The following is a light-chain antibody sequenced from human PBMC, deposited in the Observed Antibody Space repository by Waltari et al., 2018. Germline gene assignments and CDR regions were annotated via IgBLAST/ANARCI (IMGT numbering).Light chain of an antibody. CDR3: SSYTTSWTYV. CDR2: DVT. V-gene: IGLV2-14*03. CDR1: SSDIASYNY. J-gene: IGLJ1*01. Sequence: QSALTQPASVSGSPGQSITISCTGTSSDIASYNYVSWYQQYPGEAPKLIIYDVTSRASWVSSRFAGSKSGHTAFLTISGLQAEDEADFFCSSYTTSWTYVFGTGTTVNVL.